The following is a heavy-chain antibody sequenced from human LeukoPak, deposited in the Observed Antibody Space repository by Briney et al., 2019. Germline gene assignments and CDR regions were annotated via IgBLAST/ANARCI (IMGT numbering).Heavy chain of an antibody. J-gene: IGHJ4*02. CDR2: ISSNGDNI. Sequence: GGSLRLSCSGSGCTFSTYVMHWVRQAPGKGLEYVSAISSNGDNIYYADSVKGRFTISRDNSKNTLYLQMSSLRADDTAVYYCVRGTGYWGQGTLVTVSS. V-gene: IGHV3-64D*06. CDR1: GCTFSTYV. CDR3: VRGTGY.